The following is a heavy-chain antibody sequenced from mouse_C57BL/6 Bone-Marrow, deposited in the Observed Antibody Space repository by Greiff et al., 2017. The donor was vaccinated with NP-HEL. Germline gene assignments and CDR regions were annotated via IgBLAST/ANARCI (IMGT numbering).Heavy chain of an antibody. V-gene: IGHV1-53*01. J-gene: IGHJ4*01. CDR2: INPSNGCT. CDR1: GYTFTSYW. Sequence: QVQLQQPGTELVKPGASVKLSCKASGYTFTSYWMHWVKQRPGQGLEWIGNINPSNGCTNYNEKFKSKATLTVDTSSSTAYMQLSSLTSEDSAVYDCARGDYSNYEYYYAMDYWGQGTSVTVAS. D-gene: IGHD2-5*01. CDR3: ARGDYSNYEYYYAMDY.